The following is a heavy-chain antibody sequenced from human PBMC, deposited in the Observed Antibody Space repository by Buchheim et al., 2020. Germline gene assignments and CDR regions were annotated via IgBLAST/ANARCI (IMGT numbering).Heavy chain of an antibody. Sequence: EVQLVESGGDLVQPGGSLRLSCAASGLTFSSCWMNWVRQTPGKGLEWVANINPDGNEKSYVDSVKGRFTISRDNAKSALYLQMYSLRAEDTALYYCARLVPSYWYFDLWGRGTL. CDR3: ARLVPSYWYFDL. J-gene: IGHJ2*01. V-gene: IGHV3-7*03. D-gene: IGHD5-12*01. CDR2: INPDGNEK. CDR1: GLTFSSCW.